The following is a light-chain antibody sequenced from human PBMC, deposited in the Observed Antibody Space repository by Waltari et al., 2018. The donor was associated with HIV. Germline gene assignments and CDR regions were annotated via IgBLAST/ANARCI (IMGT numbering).Light chain of an antibody. Sequence: SYELTQPTSVSVSPEQTASITCSGDKLGERYVCWYQQKPGQSPVLFIYQDTKRPSGIPERFSGSNSGNTATLTISGTQAMDEADYYCQTWDTTTVVFGGGTKLTVL. V-gene: IGLV3-1*01. J-gene: IGLJ2*01. CDR2: QDT. CDR1: KLGERY. CDR3: QTWDTTTVV.